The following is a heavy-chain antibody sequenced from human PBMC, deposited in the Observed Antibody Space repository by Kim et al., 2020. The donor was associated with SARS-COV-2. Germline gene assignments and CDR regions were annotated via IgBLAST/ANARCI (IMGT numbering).Heavy chain of an antibody. CDR2: ITAYGSLT. CDR3: AREKLSTVGDASDI. CDR1: GFTFSIYE. D-gene: IGHD2-2*01. J-gene: IGHJ3*02. V-gene: IGHV3-48*03. Sequence: GGSLRLSCTASGFTFSIYEMNWVRQIPGKGLKWVSYITAYGSLTFYADSVKGRFIVSRDNAKNSLYLQMNSLRVEDTAVYYCAREKLSTVGDASDIWGQGTMVTVSS.